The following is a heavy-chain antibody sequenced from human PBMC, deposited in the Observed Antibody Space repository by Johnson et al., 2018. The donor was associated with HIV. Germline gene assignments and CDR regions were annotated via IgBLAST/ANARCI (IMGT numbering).Heavy chain of an antibody. CDR3: ARVRGGAGHGAFDI. CDR1: GFTFSSYA. Sequence: QVQLVESGGGVVQPGRSLRLSCAASGFTFSSYAMHWVRQAPGKGLEWVAVISYDASNKYYADSVKGRFTISRDNSKNTLYLQMNSLRTEATAVYYCARVRGGAGHGAFDIWGQGTMVTVAS. CDR2: ISYDASNK. D-gene: IGHD3-10*01. V-gene: IGHV3-30*04. J-gene: IGHJ3*02.